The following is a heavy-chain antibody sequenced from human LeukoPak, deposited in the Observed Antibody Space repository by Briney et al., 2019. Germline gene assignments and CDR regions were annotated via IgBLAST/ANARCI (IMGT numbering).Heavy chain of an antibody. CDR1: GFTFSCYG. CDR2: IWYDGSNK. Sequence: GRSLRLSCATSGFTFSCYGMHWVLQAPGKGLEWVADIWYDGSNKYYADSVKGRFTISRDNSKNTVSLQMTSLRAEDTAVYYCARAYSGFSSRGFDYWGQGTLVSVSS. V-gene: IGHV3-33*01. J-gene: IGHJ4*02. D-gene: IGHD5-12*01. CDR3: ARAYSGFSSRGFDY.